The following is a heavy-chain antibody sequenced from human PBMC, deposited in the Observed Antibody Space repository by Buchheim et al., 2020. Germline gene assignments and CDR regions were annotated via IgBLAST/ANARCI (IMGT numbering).Heavy chain of an antibody. CDR2: ISDSGST. J-gene: IGHJ4*02. CDR1: GGSFSGYF. V-gene: IGHV4-34*01. Sequence: QVQLQQWGAGLLKPSETLSLTCAVYGGSFSGYFWSWIRQPPGKGLEWIGLISDSGSTTYNPSLKSRVTTSEDTSKNQISLKLSSVTAADTAVYYCARDGYSRTFDYWGQGTL. D-gene: IGHD4-11*01. CDR3: ARDGYSRTFDY.